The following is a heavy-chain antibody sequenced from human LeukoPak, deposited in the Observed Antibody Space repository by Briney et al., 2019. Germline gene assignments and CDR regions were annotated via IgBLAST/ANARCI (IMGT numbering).Heavy chain of an antibody. D-gene: IGHD6-6*01. CDR3: ARADDSSSGYFDY. CDR1: GFTFSSFS. CDR2: ISSGGDYK. V-gene: IGHV3-21*01. J-gene: IGHJ4*02. Sequence: PGGSLRLPCAASGFTFSSFSMNWVRQAPGKGLEWVSSISSGGDYKHYADSVKGRLTISRDNAKNSLYLQMNSLRAEDTAVYYCARADDSSSGYFDYWGQGTLVTVSS.